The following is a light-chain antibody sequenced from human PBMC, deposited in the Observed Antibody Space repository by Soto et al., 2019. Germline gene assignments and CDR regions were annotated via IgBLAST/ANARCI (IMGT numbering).Light chain of an antibody. V-gene: IGKV3-20*01. CDR3: QQDGSSPPVT. CDR2: GAS. J-gene: IGKJ4*01. Sequence: EIVLTQSPGTLSLSPGERATLSCRASQSVSSSYLAWYQQKPGQAPRLLIYGASSRATGIPDRFSGSGSGTAFTLTISRLEPEDFAVYYCQQDGSSPPVTFGGGTKVEIK. CDR1: QSVSSSY.